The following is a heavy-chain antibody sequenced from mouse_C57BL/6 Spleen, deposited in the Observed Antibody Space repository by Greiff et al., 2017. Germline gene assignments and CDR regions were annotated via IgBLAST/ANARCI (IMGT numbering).Heavy chain of an antibody. J-gene: IGHJ2*01. Sequence: QVQLQQSGAELVRPGTSVKMSCKASGYTFTNYWIGWAKQRPGHGLEWIGDIYPGGGYTNYNEKVKGKATLTADKSSSTAYMQFSSLTSEDSAIYYCARSYDHYFDYWGQGTTLTVSS. CDR1: GYTFTNYW. D-gene: IGHD2-3*01. CDR2: IYPGGGYT. V-gene: IGHV1-63*01. CDR3: ARSYDHYFDY.